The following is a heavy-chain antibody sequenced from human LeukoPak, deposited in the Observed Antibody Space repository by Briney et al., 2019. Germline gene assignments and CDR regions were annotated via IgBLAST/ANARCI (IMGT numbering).Heavy chain of an antibody. Sequence: PGFSLTLPYPACGFSFSQYSINWLGQAPPKALAGVASVSSTGSYIHYADSMKGRFTITRDNAKNSLYLQMTSLRAEDTAVYYCAMVIQDYGVVLGVNYYSYYMDGCNKGSTVTVSS. D-gene: IGHD2-21*01. CDR1: GFSFSQYS. J-gene: IGHJ6*03. CDR2: VSSTGSYI. CDR3: AMVIQDYGVVLGVNYYSYYMDG. V-gene: IGHV3-21*01.